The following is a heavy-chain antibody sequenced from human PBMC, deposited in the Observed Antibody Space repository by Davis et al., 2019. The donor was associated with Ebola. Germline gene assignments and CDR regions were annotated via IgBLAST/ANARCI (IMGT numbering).Heavy chain of an antibody. J-gene: IGHJ4*02. CDR3: ARGKTAAGDFDC. D-gene: IGHD6-13*01. CDR1: GGTFSSQA. CDR2: IIPLFRTA. V-gene: IGHV1-69*13. Sequence: SVKVSCKSSGGTFSSQAISWVRLAPGHGLEWMGGIIPLFRTARYAQKFQGRLTITADESTTTAYMELTSLRSEDTAVYYCARGKTAAGDFDCWGQGTLVTVSS.